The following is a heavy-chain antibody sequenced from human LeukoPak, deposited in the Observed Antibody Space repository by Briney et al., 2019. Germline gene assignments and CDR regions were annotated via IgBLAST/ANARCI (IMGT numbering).Heavy chain of an antibody. CDR1: GFTFSSYE. Sequence: GGSLRLSCAASGFTFSSYEMNWVRQAPGKGLEWVSSISSSSSYIYYSDSVKGRFTISRDSAKNSLYLQMNSLRAEDTAVYYCARNRNYFDYWGQGTLVTVSS. CDR2: ISSSSSYI. J-gene: IGHJ4*02. CDR3: ARNRNYFDY. V-gene: IGHV3-21*01.